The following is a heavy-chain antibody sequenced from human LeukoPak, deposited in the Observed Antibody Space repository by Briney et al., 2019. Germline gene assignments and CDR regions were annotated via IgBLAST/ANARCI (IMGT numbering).Heavy chain of an antibody. CDR3: ATHGGSWLNRYYFDY. D-gene: IGHD6-13*01. Sequence: GGSLRLSCAASGVTFTDVWLSWVRQAPGMGLEWLGHIKTKTEGGTIEYAAPVRGRFTISRDDSENMLYLQMSSLKIEDTAVYYCATHGGSWLNRYYFDYWGQGTLVTVSS. V-gene: IGHV3-15*01. CDR1: GVTFTDVW. J-gene: IGHJ4*02. CDR2: IKTKTEGGTI.